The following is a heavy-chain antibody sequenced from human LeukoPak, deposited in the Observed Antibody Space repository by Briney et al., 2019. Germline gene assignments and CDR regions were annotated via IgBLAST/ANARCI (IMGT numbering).Heavy chain of an antibody. V-gene: IGHV3-66*01. D-gene: IGHD6-19*01. Sequence: GGSLRLSCAASGFTVSSNYMSWVRQAPGKGLEWVSVIYSGGSTYYADSVKGRFTISRDNSKNTLYLQMNSLRAEDTAVYYCARDSRGRQKYSSGWGLDYWGQGTLVTVSS. CDR1: GFTVSSNY. CDR2: IYSGGST. CDR3: ARDSRGRQKYSSGWGLDY. J-gene: IGHJ4*02.